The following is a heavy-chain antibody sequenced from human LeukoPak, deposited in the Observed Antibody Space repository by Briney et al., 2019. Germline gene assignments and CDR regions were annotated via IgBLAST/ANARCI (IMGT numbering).Heavy chain of an antibody. CDR3: ARAGEQNAFDI. Sequence: SETLSLTCTVSGGSISSSSYYWGWIRQPPGKGLEWIGYIYHSGSTYYNPSLKSRVTISVDRSKNQFSLKLSSVTAADTAVYYCARAGEQNAFDIWGQGTMVTVSS. CDR1: GGSISSSSYY. CDR2: IYHSGST. D-gene: IGHD2-21*01. J-gene: IGHJ3*02. V-gene: IGHV4-39*07.